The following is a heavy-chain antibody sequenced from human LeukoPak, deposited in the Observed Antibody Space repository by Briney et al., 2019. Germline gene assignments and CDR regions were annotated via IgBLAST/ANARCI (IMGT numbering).Heavy chain of an antibody. CDR2: IYYSGTT. CDR3: ARGPYCSSTSCYSEYFHH. J-gene: IGHJ1*01. V-gene: IGHV4-31*03. Sequence: SQTLSLTCTVSGGSINSGGYWSWIRQHPGKGLEWIGYIYYSGTTYFNPSLRSRVTISVDTSRNQFSLKLSSVTAADTAVYYCARGPYCSSTSCYSEYFHHWGQGTLVTVSS. CDR1: GGSINSGGY. D-gene: IGHD2-2*01.